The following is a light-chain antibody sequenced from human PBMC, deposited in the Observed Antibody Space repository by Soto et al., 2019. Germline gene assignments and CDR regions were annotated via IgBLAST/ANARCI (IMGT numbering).Light chain of an antibody. CDR2: GAS. V-gene: IGKV3-15*01. Sequence: EIVMTQSPATLSVSPGERATLSCRASQSVSTRLAWYQQKPGQAPRLLIYGASTRATGIPARFSGSGSGTEFTLTISSLQSEDFAVYYSQQYNYWPPKFGSGTKLDIK. CDR3: QQYNYWPPK. CDR1: QSVSTR. J-gene: IGKJ1*01.